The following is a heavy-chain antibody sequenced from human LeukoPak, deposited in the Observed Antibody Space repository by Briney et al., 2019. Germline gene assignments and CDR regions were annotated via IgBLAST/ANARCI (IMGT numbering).Heavy chain of an antibody. D-gene: IGHD6-19*01. CDR2: INPNSGGT. CDR3: ARRGSGWYSPVDY. J-gene: IGHJ4*02. Sequence: WASVKVSCKASGYTFTGYYMHWVRQAPGQGLEWMGWINPNSGGTNYAQKFQGRVTMTRDTSISTAYVELSRLRSDDTAVYYCARRGSGWYSPVDYWGQGTLVTVSS. V-gene: IGHV1-2*02. CDR1: GYTFTGYY.